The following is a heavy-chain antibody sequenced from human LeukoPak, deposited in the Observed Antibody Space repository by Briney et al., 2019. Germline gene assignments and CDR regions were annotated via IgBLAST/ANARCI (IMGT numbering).Heavy chain of an antibody. Sequence: SETLSLTCTVSGGSISSSSYYWGWIRQPPGKGLEWIGSIYYSGSTYYNPSLKSRVTISVDTSKNQFSLKLSSVTAADTAVYYCARQDLYSSGWYFDYWGQGTLVTVSS. V-gene: IGHV4-39*01. CDR3: ARQDLYSSGWYFDY. D-gene: IGHD6-19*01. CDR2: IYYSGST. J-gene: IGHJ4*02. CDR1: GGSISSSSYY.